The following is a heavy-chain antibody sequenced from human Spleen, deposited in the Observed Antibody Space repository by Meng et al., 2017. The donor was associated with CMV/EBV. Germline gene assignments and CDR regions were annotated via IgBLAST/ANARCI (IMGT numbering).Heavy chain of an antibody. V-gene: IGHV1-2*02. CDR1: GYSFTDHY. Sequence: ASVKVSCKASGYSFTDHYMHWVRQAPGQGLEWMGWINPFTGGTNYAQKFQGRIIMTRDTSINTASVELSRLRSDDTAVYYCARRGYCSGGSCYSGFDYWGQGTLVTVSS. CDR3: ARRGYCSGGSCYSGFDY. CDR2: INPFTGGT. D-gene: IGHD2-15*01. J-gene: IGHJ4*02.